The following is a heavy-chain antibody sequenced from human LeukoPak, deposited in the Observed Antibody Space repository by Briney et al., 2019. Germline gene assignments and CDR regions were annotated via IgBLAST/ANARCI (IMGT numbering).Heavy chain of an antibody. D-gene: IGHD1-26*01. CDR3: ARSASGGYAFDI. J-gene: IGHJ3*02. V-gene: IGHV4-4*02. CDR1: GGSISSPNW. CDR2: IYHSGST. Sequence: SETLSLTCAVSGGSISSPNWWSWVRQPPEKVQEWIGEIYHSGSTNYNLSLKSRVTISVDKAKNQFSLKLNSVTAADTAVYYCARSASGGYAFDIWGQGTMVTVSS.